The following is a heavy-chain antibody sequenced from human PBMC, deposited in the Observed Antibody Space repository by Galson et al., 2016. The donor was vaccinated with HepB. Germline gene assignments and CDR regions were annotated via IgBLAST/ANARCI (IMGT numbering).Heavy chain of an antibody. D-gene: IGHD5-24*01. CDR2: IYATLST. CDR3: ARDPPGPDGAFDL. J-gene: IGHJ3*01. Sequence: SLRLSCAASGFTVSDNHMTWVRQAPGKGLECVSVIYATLSTYYAESVKGRFTISRDDSKNTVFLQLYSLGVEDTAVYFCARDPPGPDGAFDLWGQGTMVTVSP. V-gene: IGHV3-66*01. CDR1: GFTVSDNH.